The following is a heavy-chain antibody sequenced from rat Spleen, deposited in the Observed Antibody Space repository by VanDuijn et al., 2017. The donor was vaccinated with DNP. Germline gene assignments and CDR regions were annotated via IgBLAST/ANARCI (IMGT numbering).Heavy chain of an antibody. CDR1: DYSITSSH. J-gene: IGHJ3*01. D-gene: IGHD3-1*01. CDR2: ISYSGST. CDR3: ARSEPHY. Sequence: EVQLQESGPGLVRPSQSLSLTCSVTDYSITSSHRWNWIRKFPGNKMEWIGHISYSGSTSYNPSLKSRISITRDTSKNQFFLHLNSVTTEDTATYYCARSEPHYWGQGTLVTVSS. V-gene: IGHV3-1*01.